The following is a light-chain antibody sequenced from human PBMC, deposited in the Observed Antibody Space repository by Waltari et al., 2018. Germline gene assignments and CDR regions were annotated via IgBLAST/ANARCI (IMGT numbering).Light chain of an antibody. CDR3: KQGTHWPYT. V-gene: IGKV2-30*02. Sequence: LMTQSPLSLPVTLGQPASISSRSSQSLVHGDGHTYLNWFQQRPGQSPRRLIYEDADRDAGVPDRCSGSGSGTDFTLKSSRVEAEDVWVYYCKQGTHWPYTLDEGTKLEI. CDR2: EDA. CDR1: QSLVHGDGHTY. J-gene: IGKJ2*01.